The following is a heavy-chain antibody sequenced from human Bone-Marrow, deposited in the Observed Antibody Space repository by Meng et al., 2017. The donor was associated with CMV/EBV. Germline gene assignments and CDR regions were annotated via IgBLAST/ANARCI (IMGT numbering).Heavy chain of an antibody. Sequence: GESLKXXXXASGFTFSSYWMSWVRQAPGKGLEWVANIKQDGSEKYYVDSVKGRFTISRDNAKNSLYLQMNSLRAEDTALYYCARTRDIVVIPAGILAYWGLGTLVTVSS. CDR3: ARTRDIVVIPAGILAY. CDR1: GFTFSSYW. J-gene: IGHJ4*02. D-gene: IGHD2-2*01. CDR2: IKQDGSEK. V-gene: IGHV3-7*01.